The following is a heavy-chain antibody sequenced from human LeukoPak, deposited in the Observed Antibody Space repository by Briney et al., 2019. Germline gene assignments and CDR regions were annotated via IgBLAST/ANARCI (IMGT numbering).Heavy chain of an antibody. D-gene: IGHD6-19*01. V-gene: IGHV3-23*01. CDR3: ARPQYSSGWYFAFDI. CDR2: ISGSAGTT. J-gene: IGHJ3*02. Sequence: GGSLRLSCAASGFTFSSYAMSWVRQAPGKGLEWVSAISGSAGTTFYADSVKGRFTISRDNSKNTLYLQMNSLGAEDTAVYYCARPQYSSGWYFAFDIWGQGTMVTVSS. CDR1: GFTFSSYA.